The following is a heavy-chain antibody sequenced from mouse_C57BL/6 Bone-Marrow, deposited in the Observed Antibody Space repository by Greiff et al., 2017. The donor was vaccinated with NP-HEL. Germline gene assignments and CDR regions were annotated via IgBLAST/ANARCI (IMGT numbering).Heavy chain of an antibody. V-gene: IGHV5-6*01. CDR2: ISSGGSYT. J-gene: IGHJ4*01. Sequence: EVKLVESGGDLVKPGGSLKLSYAASGFTFSSYGMSWVRQTPDKRLEWVATISSGGSYTYYPDSVKGRFTISRDNAKNTLYLQMSSLKSEDTAMYYCARHLRAMDYWGQGTSVTVSS. CDR1: GFTFSSYG. CDR3: ARHLRAMDY.